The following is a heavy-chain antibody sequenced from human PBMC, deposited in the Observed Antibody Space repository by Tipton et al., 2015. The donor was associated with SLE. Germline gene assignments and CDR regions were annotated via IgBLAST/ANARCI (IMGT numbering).Heavy chain of an antibody. Sequence: TLSLTCIVSGGSISSYFWSWIRQPPGQELEWIGSFYHSGNTYYNPSLTSRVTISADTSKNRFSLRLTSVTAADTAQYYCGRARVGMGYVFDVWGQGTMVTVSS. J-gene: IGHJ3*01. V-gene: IGHV4-59*08. CDR2: FYHSGNT. D-gene: IGHD5-24*01. CDR3: GRARVGMGYVFDV. CDR1: GGSISSYF.